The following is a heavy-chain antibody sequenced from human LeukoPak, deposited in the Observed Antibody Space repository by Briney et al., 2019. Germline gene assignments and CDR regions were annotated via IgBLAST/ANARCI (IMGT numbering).Heavy chain of an antibody. CDR1: GFTFSNAW. CDR2: IKSKTDGGTT. CDR3: TTDARIQLWLSGYYFDY. D-gene: IGHD5-18*01. J-gene: IGHJ4*02. Sequence: GGSLRLSCAASGFTFSNAWKSWVRQAPGKGLEWVGRIKSKTDGGTTDYAAPVKGRFTISRDDSKNTLYLQMNSLKTEDTAVYYCTTDARIQLWLSGYYFDYWGQGTLVTVSS. V-gene: IGHV3-15*01.